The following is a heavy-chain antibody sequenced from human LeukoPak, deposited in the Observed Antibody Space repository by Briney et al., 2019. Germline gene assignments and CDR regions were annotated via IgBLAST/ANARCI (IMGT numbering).Heavy chain of an antibody. CDR3: ARVRGLGSHDIEAFDY. CDR1: GYTFTGYY. Sequence: GASVKVSCKASGYTFTGYYMHWVRQAPGQGLEWMGWINPNSGGTNYAQKFQGRVTMTRDTSISTAYMELSRLRSDDTAVYYCARVRGLGSHDIEAFDYWGQGTLVTVSS. D-gene: IGHD2-15*01. V-gene: IGHV1-2*02. CDR2: INPNSGGT. J-gene: IGHJ4*02.